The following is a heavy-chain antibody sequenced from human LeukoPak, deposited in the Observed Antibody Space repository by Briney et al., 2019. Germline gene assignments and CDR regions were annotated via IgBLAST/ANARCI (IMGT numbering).Heavy chain of an antibody. Sequence: GSLRLSYAASGFTFSSYAMSWVRQAPGKGLEWVSAISGSGGSTYYADSVKGRFTISRDNSKNTLYLQMNSLRAEDTAVYYCAKDTRRYCSGGSCSSNWFDPWGQGTLVTVSS. D-gene: IGHD2-15*01. CDR3: AKDTRRYCSGGSCSSNWFDP. V-gene: IGHV3-23*01. J-gene: IGHJ5*02. CDR1: GFTFSSYA. CDR2: ISGSGGST.